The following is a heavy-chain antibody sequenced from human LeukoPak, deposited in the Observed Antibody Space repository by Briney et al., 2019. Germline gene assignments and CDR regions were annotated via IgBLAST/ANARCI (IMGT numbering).Heavy chain of an antibody. J-gene: IGHJ4*02. CDR1: GYTFTSND. CDR3: ATRDGSGSLYFDY. CDR2: MNPNSGNT. D-gene: IGHD1-26*01. V-gene: IGHV1-8*01. Sequence: ASVTVSCKASGYTFTSNDINWVRQATGQGPEWMGWMNPNSGNTGYAQKFQGRVTLTRNTSISTAYMELSSLRSEDTAVYYCATRDGSGSLYFDYWGQGTLVTVSS.